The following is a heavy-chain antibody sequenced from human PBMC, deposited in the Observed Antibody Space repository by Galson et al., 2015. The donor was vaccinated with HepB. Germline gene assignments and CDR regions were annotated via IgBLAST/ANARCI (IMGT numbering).Heavy chain of an antibody. V-gene: IGHV1-2*02. CDR2: INPNSGGT. J-gene: IGHJ3*02. D-gene: IGHD3-22*01. Sequence: SVKVSCKASRYTFTGYYMHWVRQAPGQGLEWMGWINPNSGGTNYAQKFQGRVTMTRDTSISTAYMEMSRLRSDDTAVYYCALAWLPSYDAFDIWGQGTMVTVSS. CDR1: RYTFTGYY. CDR3: ALAWLPSYDAFDI.